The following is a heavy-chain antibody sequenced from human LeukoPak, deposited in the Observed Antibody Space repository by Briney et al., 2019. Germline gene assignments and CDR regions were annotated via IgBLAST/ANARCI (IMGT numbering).Heavy chain of an antibody. V-gene: IGHV4-59*08. D-gene: IGHD6-19*01. CDR3: ASPHLDSGGWRDAYDT. CDR1: GGSISSIY. CDR2: IYYSGST. J-gene: IGHJ3*02. Sequence: SETLSLTCSVSGGSISSIYWVWLRQPPGKGLEWIGYIYYSGSTNYNPSLKSRVTISVDTSKNQFSLKLSTVTAADTAVYYCASPHLDSGGWRDAYDTWGQGTMVTVSS.